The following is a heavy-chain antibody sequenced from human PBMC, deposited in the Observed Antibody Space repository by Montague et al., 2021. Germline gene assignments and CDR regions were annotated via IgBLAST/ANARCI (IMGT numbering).Heavy chain of an antibody. J-gene: IGHJ5*02. CDR3: ARGRGVSSSIGQLDP. CDR1: GFTFSNYG. Sequence: SLRLSCAASGFTFSNYGMSWVRQAPGKGLEWVSSITGSGATTYYADSVKGRFTISRDNSENTLYLQMNNLRAEDTALYYCARGRGVSSSIGQLDPRGQGTLVTVSS. CDR2: ITGSGATT. D-gene: IGHD2-2*01. V-gene: IGHV3-23*01.